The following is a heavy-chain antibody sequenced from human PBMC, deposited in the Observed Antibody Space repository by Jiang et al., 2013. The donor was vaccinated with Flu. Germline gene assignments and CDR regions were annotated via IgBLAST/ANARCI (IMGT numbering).Heavy chain of an antibody. CDR3: ARDFSPRIAAAIFDY. V-gene: IGHV3-21*01. D-gene: IGHD6-13*01. CDR1: GFTFSSYS. CDR2: ISSSSSYI. Sequence: VQLVESGGGLVKPGGSLRLSCAASGFTFSSYSMNWVRQAPGKGLEWVSSISSSSSYIYYADSVKGRFTISRDNAKNSLYLQMNSLRAEDTAVYYCARDFSPRIAAAIFDYWGQGTLVTVSS. J-gene: IGHJ4*02.